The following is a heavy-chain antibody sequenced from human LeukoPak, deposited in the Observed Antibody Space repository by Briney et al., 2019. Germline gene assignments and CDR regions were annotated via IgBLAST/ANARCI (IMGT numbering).Heavy chain of an antibody. Sequence: GGSLRLSCAASGFTFSSYSMNWVRQAPGKGLEWVSSISSSSSYIYYADSVKGRFTISRDNAKNSLYLQMNSLRAEDTAVYYCARDNDSRDPPHFDYWGQGTLVTVSS. CDR2: ISSSSSYI. V-gene: IGHV3-21*01. J-gene: IGHJ4*02. CDR3: ARDNDSRDPPHFDY. D-gene: IGHD3-16*01. CDR1: GFTFSSYS.